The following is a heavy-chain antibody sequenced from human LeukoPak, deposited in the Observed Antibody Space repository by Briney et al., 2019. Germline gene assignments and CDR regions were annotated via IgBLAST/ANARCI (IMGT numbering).Heavy chain of an antibody. J-gene: IGHJ2*01. D-gene: IGHD3-22*01. Sequence: PGGSLRLSCAASGFTFSSYEMNWVRQAPGKGLEWVSTISDSGGSTYYADSVKGRFTISRDNSKNTLYLQMNSLRAEDTAVYYCAKGKEYYDSSGYYRGLWYFDLWGRGTLVTVSS. V-gene: IGHV3-23*01. CDR3: AKGKEYYDSSGYYRGLWYFDL. CDR2: ISDSGGST. CDR1: GFTFSSYE.